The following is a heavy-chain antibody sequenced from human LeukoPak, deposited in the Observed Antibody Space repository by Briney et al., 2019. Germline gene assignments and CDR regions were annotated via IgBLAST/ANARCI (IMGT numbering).Heavy chain of an antibody. CDR3: ARESERWPFDY. CDR2: IFHSGST. CDR1: GASISSYY. V-gene: IGHV4-59*01. Sequence: SSETLSLTCTVSGASISSYYWSWIRQPPGKGLEWIGYIFHSGSTNYNPSLKSRVTIPVDTSKNQFSLKLSSVTAADTAVYYCARESERWPFDYWGQGTLVAVSS. J-gene: IGHJ4*02. D-gene: IGHD5-24*01.